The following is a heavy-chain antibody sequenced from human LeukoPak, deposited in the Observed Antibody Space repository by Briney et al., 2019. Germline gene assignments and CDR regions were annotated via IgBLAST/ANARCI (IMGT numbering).Heavy chain of an antibody. CDR3: ARVDRAAKDRRLWYFDY. V-gene: IGHV4-34*01. Sequence: SETLSLSCADYGGSFSGYYWSWVRQPPGKGLEWVGEINHSGSINYNPSLKSRGIISVDTSKIQFSLKLSSVTAAGTAVYYCARVDRAAKDRRLWYFDYWGQGTLVTVSS. CDR1: GGSFSGYY. J-gene: IGHJ4*02. D-gene: IGHD6-13*01. CDR2: INHSGSI.